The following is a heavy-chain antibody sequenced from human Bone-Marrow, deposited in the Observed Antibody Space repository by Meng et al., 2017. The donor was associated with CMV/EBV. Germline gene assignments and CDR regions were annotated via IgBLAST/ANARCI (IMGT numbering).Heavy chain of an antibody. CDR1: GYTLTGHY. J-gene: IGHJ4*02. CDR2: IAPNSGGT. D-gene: IGHD2-2*01. V-gene: IGHV1-2*02. CDR3: AREIVVPAAQSGALDY. Sequence: ASVKVSCKASGYTLTGHYMHWVRQAPGQGLEWMGYIAPNSGGTKYAQKCQGRVSMTRDTSINTAYMELSRLRSDDTAVYYCAREIVVPAAQSGALDYWGQGTLVTVSS.